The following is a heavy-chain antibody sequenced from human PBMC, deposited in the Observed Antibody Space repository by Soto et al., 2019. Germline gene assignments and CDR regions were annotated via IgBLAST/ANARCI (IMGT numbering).Heavy chain of an antibody. CDR1: GGSISSYY. Sequence: SETLSLTCTVSGGSISSYYWSWIRQPPGKGLEWIGYIYYSGSTNYNPSLKSRVTISVDTSKNQFSLKLSSVTAADPAVYYCARGFTYYHGSGSYYKYYFDYWGQGTLVTVSS. CDR3: ARGFTYYHGSGSYYKYYFDY. D-gene: IGHD3-10*01. CDR2: IYYSGST. J-gene: IGHJ4*02. V-gene: IGHV4-59*01.